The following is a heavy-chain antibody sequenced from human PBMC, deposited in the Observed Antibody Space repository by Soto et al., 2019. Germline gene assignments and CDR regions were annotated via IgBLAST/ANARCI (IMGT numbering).Heavy chain of an antibody. D-gene: IGHD4-17*01. Sequence: SEPLSLTCTVSGGSFTNSSYYWGWILQCPGKGLEWIGSVYYRGRSYSKSSVKSRVTISVDTSKNRFSLSLNSVTASDTAVYFCVSQRTTVPTQAYFDYWGPGALVTVSS. CDR3: VSQRTTVPTQAYFDY. CDR2: VYYRGRS. V-gene: IGHV4-39*01. J-gene: IGHJ4*02. CDR1: GGSFTNSSYY.